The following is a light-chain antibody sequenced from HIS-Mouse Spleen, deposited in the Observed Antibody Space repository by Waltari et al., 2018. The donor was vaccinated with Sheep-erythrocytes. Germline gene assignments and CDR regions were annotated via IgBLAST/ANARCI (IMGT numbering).Light chain of an antibody. Sequence: EIVLTQSPATLSLSPGERATLSCRASQSVSSYLAWYQQKPGQAPRLLIYDASNRAPGIPDFTLTISSLEPEDFAVYYCQQRSNWYTFGQGTKLEIK. CDR1: QSVSSY. V-gene: IGKV3-11*01. CDR2: DAS. J-gene: IGKJ2*01. CDR3: QQRSNWYT.